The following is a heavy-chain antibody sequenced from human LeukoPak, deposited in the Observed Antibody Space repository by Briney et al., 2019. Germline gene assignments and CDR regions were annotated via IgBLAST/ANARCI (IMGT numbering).Heavy chain of an antibody. CDR1: GFTFDDHG. CDR2: IKWDGGRT. CDR3: AKRIIGDNHNRKPEYYFDY. Sequence: GGSLRLSCAASGFTFDDHGMSWVRQAPGKGLEWVSGIKWDGGRTGYADSVKGRFTISRDNAKNTLYLQMNSLRAEDTAVYYCAKRIIGDNHNRKPEYYFDYWGQGTLVTVSS. J-gene: IGHJ4*02. V-gene: IGHV3-20*04. D-gene: IGHD1-14*01.